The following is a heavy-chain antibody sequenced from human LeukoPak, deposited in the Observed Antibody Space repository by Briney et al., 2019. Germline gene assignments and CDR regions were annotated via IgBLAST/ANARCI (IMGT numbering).Heavy chain of an antibody. Sequence: GGSLRLSCAASGFTFSSYAMSWVRQAPGKGLEWVGRIKSKTDGGTTDYAAPVKGRFTISRDDSKNTLYLQMNSLKTEDTAVYYCTTATSGSYDYWGQGTLVTVSS. V-gene: IGHV3-15*01. J-gene: IGHJ4*02. CDR2: IKSKTDGGTT. CDR3: TTATSGSYDY. D-gene: IGHD3-10*01. CDR1: GFTFSSYA.